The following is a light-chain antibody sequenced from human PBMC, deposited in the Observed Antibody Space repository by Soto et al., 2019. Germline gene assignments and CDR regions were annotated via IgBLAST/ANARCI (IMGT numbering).Light chain of an antibody. CDR3: QQYNNWPPWT. V-gene: IGKV3-15*01. CDR1: QSVGSD. J-gene: IGKJ1*01. CDR2: GAS. Sequence: EIVLTQSPATLSVSPGARATLSCRASQSVGSDLAWYQHTPGQPPRLLIYGASTRATGIPGRFSGSGSGTEFTLTISSLQSEDFAVYFCQQYNNWPPWTFGQGTKVDIK.